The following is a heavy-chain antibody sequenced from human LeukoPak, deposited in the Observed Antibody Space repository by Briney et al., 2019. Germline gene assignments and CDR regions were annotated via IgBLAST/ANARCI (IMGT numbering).Heavy chain of an antibody. Sequence: GGSLRLSCAASGFTFDDYAMHWVRQAPGKGLEWVSGISWNSGSIGYADSVKGRFTISRDNAKNSLYLQMNSLRAEDTALYYCAKAGGSSSGLNWFDPWGQGTLVTVSS. CDR3: AKAGGSSSGLNWFDP. V-gene: IGHV3-9*01. CDR2: ISWNSGSI. J-gene: IGHJ5*02. CDR1: GFTFDDYA. D-gene: IGHD6-19*01.